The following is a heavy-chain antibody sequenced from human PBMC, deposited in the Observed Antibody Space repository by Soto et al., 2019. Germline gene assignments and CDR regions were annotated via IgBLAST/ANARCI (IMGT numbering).Heavy chain of an antibody. V-gene: IGHV1-69*06. J-gene: IGHJ4*02. CDR3: ATIWGGIFDF. CDR1: GGSFSSYS. D-gene: IGHD3-16*01. Sequence: SVKVSCKASGGSFSSYSITWVRQGPGQGLEWMGGIIPLSDTAKYAQNFQGRVTMTANKPTMTANRELSSLRSEDTAVYYCATIWGGIFDFGGQGTLVTVSS. CDR2: IIPLSDTA.